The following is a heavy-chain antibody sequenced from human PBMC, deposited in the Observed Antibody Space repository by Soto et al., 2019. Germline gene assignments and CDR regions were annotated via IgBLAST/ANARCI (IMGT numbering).Heavy chain of an antibody. CDR1: GGSISSGGYY. Sequence: SETLSLTCTVSGGSISSGGYYWSWIRQHPGRGLEWIGYIYYSGSTYYNPSLKSRVTISVDTSKNQFSLKLSSVTAADTAVYYCARNAFGQLVGRFDYWGQGTLVTVLL. CDR3: ARNAFGQLVGRFDY. J-gene: IGHJ4*02. V-gene: IGHV4-31*03. CDR2: IYYSGST. D-gene: IGHD6-6*01.